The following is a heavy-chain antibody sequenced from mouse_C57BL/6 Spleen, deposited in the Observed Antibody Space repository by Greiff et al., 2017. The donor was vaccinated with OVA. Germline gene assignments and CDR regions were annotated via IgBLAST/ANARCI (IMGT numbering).Heavy chain of an antibody. D-gene: IGHD2-4*01. V-gene: IGHV1-55*01. CDR3: ARGGGLRRGYYYAMDY. CDR1: GYTFTSYW. J-gene: IGHJ4*01. CDR2: IYPGSGST. Sequence: QVQLQQPGAELVKPGASVKMSCKASGYTFTSYWITWVKQRPGQGLEWIGDIYPGSGSTNYNEKFKSKATLTVDTSSSTAYMQLSSLTSEDSAVYYCARGGGLRRGYYYAMDYWGQGTSVTVSS.